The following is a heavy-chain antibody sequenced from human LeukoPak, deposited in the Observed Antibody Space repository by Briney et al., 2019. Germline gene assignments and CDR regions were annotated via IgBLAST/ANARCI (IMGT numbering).Heavy chain of an antibody. CDR1: EFTFSSYG. CDR3: ARDPNGDYIGTFDM. D-gene: IGHD4-17*01. Sequence: GGSLRLSCAASEFTFSSYGMSWVRQAPGEGLEWVSSISGSGGSTQYADSVQGRFAISRDNSKNTLYLQMNSLRVEDTAMYFCARDPNGDYIGTFDMWGRGTMVSVSS. J-gene: IGHJ3*02. CDR2: ISGSGGST. V-gene: IGHV3-23*01.